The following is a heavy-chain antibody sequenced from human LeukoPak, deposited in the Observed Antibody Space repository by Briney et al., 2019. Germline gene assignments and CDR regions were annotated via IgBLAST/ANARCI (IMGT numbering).Heavy chain of an antibody. CDR3: ASRGYTYGHFDY. Sequence: SETLSLTCTVSGGSISSGGYSWSWIRQPPGKALEWIGYIYYSGSTYYNPSLKSRVTISIDTSKNQFSLKLSSVTAADTAMYYCASRGYTYGHFDYWGPGTLVTVSS. V-gene: IGHV4-30-4*01. CDR2: IYYSGST. CDR1: GGSISSGGYS. J-gene: IGHJ4*02. D-gene: IGHD5-18*01.